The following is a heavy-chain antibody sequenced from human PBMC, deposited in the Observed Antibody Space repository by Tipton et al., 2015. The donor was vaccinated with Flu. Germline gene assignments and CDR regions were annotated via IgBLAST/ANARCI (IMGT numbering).Heavy chain of an antibody. V-gene: IGHV3-30*04. Sequence: SLRLSCAASGFTFSTYAMHWVRRAPGKGLEWVAVISSDGSTTNYADSVEGRFTISRDNAKKTLYLDMNSLRAEDAAVYYCARISRLYEDSASLAFDMWGQGTVVTVSS. D-gene: IGHD1-26*01. J-gene: IGHJ3*02. CDR3: ARISRLYEDSASLAFDM. CDR2: ISSDGSTT. CDR1: GFTFSTYA.